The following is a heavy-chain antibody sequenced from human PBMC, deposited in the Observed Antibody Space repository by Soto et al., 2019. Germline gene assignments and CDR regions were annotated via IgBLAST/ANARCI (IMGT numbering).Heavy chain of an antibody. J-gene: IGHJ5*02. CDR1: GGTFSSYA. CDR3: ASGRVPEVYSSSWSAYWFDP. D-gene: IGHD6-13*01. CDR2: IIPIFGTA. V-gene: IGHV1-69*12. Sequence: QVQLVQSGAEVKKPGSSVKVSCKASGGTFSSYAISWVRQAPGQGLEWMGGIIPIFGTANYAQKFQGRVTITADESTSTAYMELSSLRSEDTAVYYCASGRVPEVYSSSWSAYWFDPWGQGTLVTVSS.